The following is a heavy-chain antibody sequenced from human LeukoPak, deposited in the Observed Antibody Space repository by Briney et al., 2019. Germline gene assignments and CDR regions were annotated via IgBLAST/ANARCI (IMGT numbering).Heavy chain of an antibody. V-gene: IGHV1-8*01. CDR1: GYTFTRYA. CDR3: ARGLKGYYGSGSYNLFYYYYMDV. Sequence: ASVKVSCKASGYTFTRYAINWVRQATGQGLEWMGWMNPNSGNTGYAQKFQGRVTMTRNTSISTAYMELSSLRSEDTAVYYCARGLKGYYGSGSYNLFYYYYMDVWGKGTTVTISS. CDR2: MNPNSGNT. J-gene: IGHJ6*03. D-gene: IGHD3-10*01.